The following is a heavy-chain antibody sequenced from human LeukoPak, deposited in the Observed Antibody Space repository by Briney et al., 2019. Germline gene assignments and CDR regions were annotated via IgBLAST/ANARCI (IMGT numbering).Heavy chain of an antibody. CDR2: IYSGGST. D-gene: IGHD4-17*01. V-gene: IGHV3-53*01. CDR1: GFTVSSNY. J-gene: IGHJ4*02. CDR3: ARDPNPVSNYGDTD. Sequence: PGGPLRLSCAASGFTVSSNYMSWVRQAPGKGLEWVSVIYSGGSTYYADSVKGRFTISRDNSKNTLYLQMNSLRAEDTAVYYCARDPNPVSNYGDTDWGQGTLVTVSS.